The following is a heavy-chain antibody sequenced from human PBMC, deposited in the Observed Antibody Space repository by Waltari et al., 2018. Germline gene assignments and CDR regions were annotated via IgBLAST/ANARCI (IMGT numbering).Heavy chain of an antibody. CDR2: INHSGST. D-gene: IGHD3-10*01. CDR1: GGSFSGYY. Sequence: QVQLQQWGAGLLKPSETLSLTCAVYGGSFSGYYWSWIRQPPGKGLEWIGEINHSGSTNYNPSLKSRVTISVDTSKNQFSLKLSSVTAADTAVYYCAREIRWFGESWGQGTLVTVSS. CDR3: AREIRWFGES. J-gene: IGHJ4*02. V-gene: IGHV4-34*01.